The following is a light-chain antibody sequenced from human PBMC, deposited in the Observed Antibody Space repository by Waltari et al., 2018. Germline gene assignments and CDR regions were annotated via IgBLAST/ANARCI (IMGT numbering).Light chain of an antibody. V-gene: IGKV3-20*01. CDR1: QSVSSSD. Sequence: EIVLTQSPGTLSSSPGERATLSCRASQSVSSSDLAWYQQKPGQAPRLLIYGASSRATGMTDRFSGSGSGTDFTLTISRLEPEDFAVYYCQQYGRSPRTFGQGTTVEIK. CDR2: GAS. J-gene: IGKJ1*01. CDR3: QQYGRSPRT.